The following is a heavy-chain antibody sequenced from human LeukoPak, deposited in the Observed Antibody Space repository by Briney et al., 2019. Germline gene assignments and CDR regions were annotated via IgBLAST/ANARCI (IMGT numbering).Heavy chain of an antibody. V-gene: IGHV4-4*07. J-gene: IGHJ4*02. Sequence: PSETLSLTCTVSGGSISSYYWSWIRQPAGKGLEWIGYIYTSGSTNYNPSLKSRVTISVDTSKNQFSLKLSSVTAADTAVYYCAREWIGIAAAGRGWDYFDYWGQGTLVTVSS. D-gene: IGHD6-13*01. CDR3: AREWIGIAAAGRGWDYFDY. CDR2: IYTSGST. CDR1: GGSISSYY.